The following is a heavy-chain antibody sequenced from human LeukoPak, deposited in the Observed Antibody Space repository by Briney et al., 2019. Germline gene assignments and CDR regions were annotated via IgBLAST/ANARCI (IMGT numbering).Heavy chain of an antibody. V-gene: IGHV3-30*18. Sequence: GGSLRPSCAASGFTFSSYGMHWVRQAPGKGLEWVAVISYDGSNKYYADSVKGRFTISRDNSKNTLYLQMNSLRAEDTAVYYCAKDRSIAAALDYWGQGTLVTVSS. CDR2: ISYDGSNK. J-gene: IGHJ4*02. CDR1: GFTFSSYG. D-gene: IGHD6-13*01. CDR3: AKDRSIAAALDY.